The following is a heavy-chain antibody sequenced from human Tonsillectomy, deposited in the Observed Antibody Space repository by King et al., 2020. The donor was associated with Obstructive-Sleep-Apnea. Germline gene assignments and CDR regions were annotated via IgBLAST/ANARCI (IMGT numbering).Heavy chain of an antibody. CDR2: INWNRDKI. V-gene: IGHV3-9*01. D-gene: IGHD4-17*01. J-gene: IGHJ3*02. Sequence: VQLVESGGGLVQPGRSLRLSCVASGFTFDDYAIHWVRQAPGKGLEWVSGINWNRDKIGVADAVKGRFTISRDNAKNSLYLQMDSLRAEDTALYYCVKDIGQIRFDAFHIWGQGTMVTVSS. CDR3: VKDIGQIRFDAFHI. CDR1: GFTFDDYA.